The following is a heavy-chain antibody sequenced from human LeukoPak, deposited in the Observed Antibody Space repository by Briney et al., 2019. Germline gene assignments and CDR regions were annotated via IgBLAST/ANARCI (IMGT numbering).Heavy chain of an antibody. Sequence: GASVKVSCKASGYTFTDYYIQWVRQAPGQGLEWMGWINPNSCGTNSAQKFQGRVTMTRDTSVSTAYMELSRLRSDDTAVYYCARDHCTSSGCYEYYYYGVDVWGQGTTVTVSS. D-gene: IGHD2-2*01. V-gene: IGHV1-2*02. J-gene: IGHJ6*02. CDR3: ARDHCTSSGCYEYYYYGVDV. CDR2: INPNSCGT. CDR1: GYTFTDYY.